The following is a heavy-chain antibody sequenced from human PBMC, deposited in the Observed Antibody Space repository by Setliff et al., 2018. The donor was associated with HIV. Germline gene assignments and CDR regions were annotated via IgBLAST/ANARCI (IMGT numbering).Heavy chain of an antibody. D-gene: IGHD2-15*01. CDR3: ASTVVTTDAFDI. V-gene: IGHV1-24*01. CDR2: FDPEDGET. Sequence: ASVKVSCKVSGYTLTELSRHWVRQAPGKGLEWMGGFDPEDGETIYAQKFQGRVTMTEDTSTDTAYMELSSLRSEDTAVYYCASTVVTTDAFDIWGQGAMVTVSS. J-gene: IGHJ3*02. CDR1: GYTLTELS.